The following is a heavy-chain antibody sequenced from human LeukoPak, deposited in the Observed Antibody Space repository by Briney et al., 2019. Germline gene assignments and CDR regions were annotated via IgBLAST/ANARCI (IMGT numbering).Heavy chain of an antibody. D-gene: IGHD3-3*01. CDR2: INPNSGGT. J-gene: IGHJ4*02. Sequence: ASVKVSCKASGYTFTGYYMHWVRQAPGQGLEWMGWINPNSGGTNYAQKFQGRVTMTRDTSISTAYMELSRLRSDDTAVYYCAREQSITIFGVVPYWGQGTLVTVSS. CDR1: GYTFTGYY. CDR3: AREQSITIFGVVPY. V-gene: IGHV1-2*02.